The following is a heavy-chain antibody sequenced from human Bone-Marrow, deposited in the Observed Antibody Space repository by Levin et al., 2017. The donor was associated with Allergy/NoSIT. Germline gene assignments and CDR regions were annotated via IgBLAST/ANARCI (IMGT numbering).Heavy chain of an antibody. D-gene: IGHD6-13*01. Sequence: GESLKISCTASEFTFSSFWMTWVRQAPGKGLEWVANINQDGSNKYYVDSVRGRFTISRDNAKNSLYLQMNSLRAEDTAVYYCARLRYSQNDYFDYWGQGTLVTVSS. CDR2: INQDGSNK. V-gene: IGHV3-7*01. CDR3: ARLRYSQNDYFDY. J-gene: IGHJ4*02. CDR1: EFTFSSFW.